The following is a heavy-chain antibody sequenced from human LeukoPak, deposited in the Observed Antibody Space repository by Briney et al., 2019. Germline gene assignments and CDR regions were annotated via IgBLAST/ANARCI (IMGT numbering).Heavy chain of an antibody. CDR2: IYHSGST. CDR1: GYSISSGYY. CDR3: ARGNQDY. Sequence: SETLSLTCTVSGYSISSGYYWGWIRQPPGKGLEWIGSIYHSGSTYYNPSLKSRVTISVDTSKNQFSLKLSSVTAADTAVYYCARGNQDYWGQGTLVTVSS. D-gene: IGHD1-14*01. J-gene: IGHJ4*02. V-gene: IGHV4-38-2*02.